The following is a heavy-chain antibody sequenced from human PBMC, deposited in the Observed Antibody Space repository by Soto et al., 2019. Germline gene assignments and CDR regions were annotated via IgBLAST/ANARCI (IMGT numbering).Heavy chain of an antibody. CDR1: GYTFTSYG. CDR3: VRGGTSIGYGYYYYGMDV. V-gene: IGHV1-18*01. Sequence: ASVKVSCKASGYTFTSYGISWVRQAPGQGLEWMGWISAYNGNTNYAQKLQGRVTMTTDTSTSTAYMELRSLRSDDTAVYYCVRGGTSIGYGYYYYGMDVWGQGTTVTVSS. D-gene: IGHD2-2*01. J-gene: IGHJ6*02. CDR2: ISAYNGNT.